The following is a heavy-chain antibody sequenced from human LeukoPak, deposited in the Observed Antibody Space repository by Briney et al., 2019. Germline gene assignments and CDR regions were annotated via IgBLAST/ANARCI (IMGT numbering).Heavy chain of an antibody. Sequence: GGSLRLSCAASGFTFSDYYMSWIRQAPGKGLEWVSYISSSSSYTNYADSVKGRFTISRDNAKNPLYLQMNSLRAEDTAVYYCARSLEPAALDAFDIWGQGTMVTVSS. CDR1: GFTFSDYY. CDR2: ISSSSSYT. D-gene: IGHD2-2*01. CDR3: ARSLEPAALDAFDI. J-gene: IGHJ3*02. V-gene: IGHV3-11*06.